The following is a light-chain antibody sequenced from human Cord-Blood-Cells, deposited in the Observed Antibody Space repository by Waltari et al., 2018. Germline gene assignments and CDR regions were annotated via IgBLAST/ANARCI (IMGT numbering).Light chain of an antibody. CDR2: WAS. V-gene: IGKV4-1*01. CDR3: QQYYSTPWT. CDR1: QSVLYSSNNKNY. J-gene: IGKJ1*01. Sequence: DIVMTQSPDSLAVSLGERDTINCKTSQSVLYSSNNKNYLAWYQQKLGQPPKLLIYWASTRESGVPDRFSGSGSGTDFTLTISSLQAEDVAVYYFQQYYSTPWTFGQGTKVEIK.